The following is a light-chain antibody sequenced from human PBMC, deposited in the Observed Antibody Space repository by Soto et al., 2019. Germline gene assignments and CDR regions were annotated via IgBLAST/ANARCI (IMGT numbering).Light chain of an antibody. Sequence: DIQMTQSPSSLSASLGDRVTITCRASQSISTFLSWYQQKPGKAPKLLIFGASTLQTGVPSRFSGSGSGTDFSLTISSLQPDDIATYFCQQSYTTPYTFGQGTKL. V-gene: IGKV1-39*01. CDR2: GAS. J-gene: IGKJ2*01. CDR1: QSISTF. CDR3: QQSYTTPYT.